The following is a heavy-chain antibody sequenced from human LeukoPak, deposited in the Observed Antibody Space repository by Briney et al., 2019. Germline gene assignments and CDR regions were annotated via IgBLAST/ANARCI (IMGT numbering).Heavy chain of an antibody. V-gene: IGHV3-66*02. D-gene: IGHD3-3*01. CDR3: ARGVHDFWSGFYFDY. CDR1: GFIVSSNY. J-gene: IGHJ4*02. CDR2: IYSGGST. Sequence: PGGSLRLSCAASGFIVSSNYMSWVRQAPGKGLEWVSVIYSGGSTYYADSVKGRFTISRDKSKNTLFLQMNCLRAEDTAVYYCARGVHDFWSGFYFDYWGQGTLVTVSS.